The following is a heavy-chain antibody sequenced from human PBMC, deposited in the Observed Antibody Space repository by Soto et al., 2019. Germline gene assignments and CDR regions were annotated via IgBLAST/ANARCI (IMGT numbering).Heavy chain of an antibody. CDR3: ARDKAVAGFDY. V-gene: IGHV3-30-3*01. CDR1: GFTFSSYA. CDR2: ISYDGSNK. D-gene: IGHD6-19*01. Sequence: GGSLRLSCAASGFTFSSYAMHWVRQAPGKGLEWVAVISYDGSNKYYADSVKGRFTISRDNSKNTLYLQMNSLRAEDTAVYYCARDKAVAGFDYWGQGTLVTVSS. J-gene: IGHJ4*02.